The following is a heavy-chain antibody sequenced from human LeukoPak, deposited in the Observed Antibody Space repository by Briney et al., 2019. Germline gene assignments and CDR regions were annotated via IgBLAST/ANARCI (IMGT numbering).Heavy chain of an antibody. CDR1: GDSVSSNSAA. V-gene: IGHV6-1*01. CDR2: SYYRSKWYN. CDR3: ARVSEYSESSPFDY. J-gene: IGHJ4*02. Sequence: SQTLSLTCAISGDSVSSNSAAWNWIRQSPSRGLEWLGRSYYRSKWYNDYAVSVKSRITINPDTSKNQFSLQLNSVTPEDTAVYYCARVSEYSESSPFDYWGQGTLVTVSS. D-gene: IGHD1-26*01.